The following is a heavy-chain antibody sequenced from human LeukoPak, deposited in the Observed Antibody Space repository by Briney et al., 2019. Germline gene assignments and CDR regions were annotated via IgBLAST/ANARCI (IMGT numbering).Heavy chain of an antibody. CDR2: ISGSGGST. J-gene: IGHJ5*02. CDR3: AKDPGVPAAIFGWFDP. Sequence: GGSLRLSCAASGFTFSSYAMSWVRQAPGKGLEWVSAISGSGGSTYYADSVKGRFPISRDNSKNTLYLQMNSLRAEDTAVYYCAKDPGVPAAIFGWFDPWGQGTLVTVSS. V-gene: IGHV3-23*01. CDR1: GFTFSSYA. D-gene: IGHD2-2*02.